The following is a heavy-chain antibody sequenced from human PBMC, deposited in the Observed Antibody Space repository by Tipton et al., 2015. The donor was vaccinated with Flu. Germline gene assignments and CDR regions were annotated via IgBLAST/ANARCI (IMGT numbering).Heavy chain of an antibody. Sequence: TLSLTCTVSGGSISSSSYYWGWIRKPPGKGLEWIGSIYYSGSTYYNPSLKSRVTISVDTSKNQFSLKLSSVTAADTAVYYCARAHIVGAASGFDYWGQGTLVTVSS. J-gene: IGHJ4*02. CDR1: GGSISSSSYY. CDR3: ARAHIVGAASGFDY. D-gene: IGHD1-26*01. V-gene: IGHV4-39*07. CDR2: IYYSGST.